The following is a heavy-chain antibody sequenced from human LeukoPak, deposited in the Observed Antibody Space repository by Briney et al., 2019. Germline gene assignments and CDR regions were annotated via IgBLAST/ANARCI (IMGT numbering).Heavy chain of an antibody. CDR3: ARLGGLSRDYVSPYYFDY. J-gene: IGHJ4*02. Sequence: ASVKVSCKASGGTFSSYAISWVRQAPAQGLEWMGGIIPIFGTANYAQKFQGRVTITADESTSTAYMELSSLRSEDTAVYYCARLGGLSRDYVSPYYFDYWGQGTLVTVSS. V-gene: IGHV1-69*13. CDR1: GGTFSSYA. D-gene: IGHD4/OR15-4a*01. CDR2: IIPIFGTA.